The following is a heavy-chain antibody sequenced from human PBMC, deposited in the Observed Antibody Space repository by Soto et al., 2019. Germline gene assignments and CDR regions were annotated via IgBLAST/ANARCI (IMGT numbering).Heavy chain of an antibody. CDR2: IIPIFGTA. J-gene: IGHJ6*02. V-gene: IGHV1-69*13. CDR1: VYTFTRYD. D-gene: IGHD1-26*01. Sequence: ASVKVSCKASVYTFTRYDMNWVRQAPGQGLEWMGGIIPIFGTANYAQKFQGRVTITADESTSTAYMELSSLRSEDTAVYYCASGSGSYYYYYGMDVWGQGTTVTVSS. CDR3: ASGSGSYYYYYGMDV.